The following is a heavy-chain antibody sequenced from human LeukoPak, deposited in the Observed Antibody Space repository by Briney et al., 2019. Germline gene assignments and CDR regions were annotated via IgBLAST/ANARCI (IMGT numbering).Heavy chain of an antibody. CDR1: GFTLSSRW. Sequence: GGSLRLSCVVSGFTLSSRWMMWVRQAPGKGLEWMTNINRDGSEKNYVDSVKGRFTITRDNAENSLYLQMNSLKVEDTAIYYCATYDSWSGYNIAYWGQGTLVAVSS. CDR2: INRDGSEK. CDR3: ATYDSWSGYNIAY. J-gene: IGHJ4*02. D-gene: IGHD3-3*01. V-gene: IGHV3-7*03.